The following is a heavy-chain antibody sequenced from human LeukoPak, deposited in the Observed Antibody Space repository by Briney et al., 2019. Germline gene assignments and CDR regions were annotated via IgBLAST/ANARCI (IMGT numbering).Heavy chain of an antibody. CDR2: ISYDGSNK. D-gene: IGHD6-19*01. CDR3: AKDRSSGWYSFQH. CDR1: GFTFSSYG. V-gene: IGHV3-30*18. J-gene: IGHJ1*01. Sequence: GRSLRLSCAASGFTFSSYGMHWVRQAPGRGLEWVAVISYDGSNKYYADSVKGRFTISRDNSKNTLYLQMNSLRPEDTAVYYCAKDRSSGWYSFQHWGQGALVSVSS.